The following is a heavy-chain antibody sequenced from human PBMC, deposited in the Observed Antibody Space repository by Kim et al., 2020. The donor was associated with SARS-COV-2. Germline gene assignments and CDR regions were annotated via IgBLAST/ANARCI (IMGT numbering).Heavy chain of an antibody. D-gene: IGHD4-17*01. CDR1: GFTFSNAW. J-gene: IGHJ3*02. Sequence: GGSLRLSCAASGFTFSNAWMSWVRQAPGKRLEWVGRIKSKTDGGTTDYAAPVKGRFTISRDDSKNTLYLQMNSLKTEDTAVYYCTTELHYGDYGDAFDIWGQGTMVTVSS. CDR2: IKSKTDGGTT. V-gene: IGHV3-15*01. CDR3: TTELHYGDYGDAFDI.